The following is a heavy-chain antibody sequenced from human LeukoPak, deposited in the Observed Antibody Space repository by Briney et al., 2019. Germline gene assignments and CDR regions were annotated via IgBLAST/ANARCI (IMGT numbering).Heavy chain of an antibody. J-gene: IGHJ4*02. Sequence: GGSLRLSCAASGFTFSSYGMHWVRQAPGKGLEWVAVISYDGSNKYYADSVKGRFTISRDNSKNTLYLQMNSLRAEDTAVYYCARDRVGFLEWLSQGYYFDYWGQGTLVTVSS. D-gene: IGHD3-3*02. CDR3: ARDRVGFLEWLSQGYYFDY. V-gene: IGHV3-30*03. CDR1: GFTFSSYG. CDR2: ISYDGSNK.